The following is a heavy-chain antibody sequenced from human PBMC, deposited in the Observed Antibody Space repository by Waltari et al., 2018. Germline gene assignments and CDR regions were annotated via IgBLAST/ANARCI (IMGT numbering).Heavy chain of an antibody. CDR2: SSWSNGKA. J-gene: IGHJ4*02. CDR3: ARAPGIAAAI. CDR1: GYSISSGYY. D-gene: IGHD6-13*01. Sequence: QVQLQESGPGLVKPSETLSLTCTVSGYSISSGYYWGWIRQPPVKELEFIGYSSWSNGKANYNPSLKSRVTISKDTSKNQFSLNLSSVTAADTAVYYCARAPGIAAAIWGQGVRVTVSS. V-gene: IGHV4-38-2*02.